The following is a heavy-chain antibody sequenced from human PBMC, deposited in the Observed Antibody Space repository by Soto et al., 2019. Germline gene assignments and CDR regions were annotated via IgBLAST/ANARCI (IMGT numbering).Heavy chain of an antibody. D-gene: IGHD3-16*01. CDR3: SQGERWLQNEDPFDY. CDR1: GGSISSSSYY. Sequence: QLQLQESGPGLVKPSETLSLTCTVSGGSISSSSYYWGWIRQPPGKGLEWIGSIYYSGSTYYNPSLKSRVTISVDTSKNQFSLKLSSVTAADTAVYYCSQGERWLQNEDPFDYWGQGTLVTVSS. V-gene: IGHV4-39*01. J-gene: IGHJ4*02. CDR2: IYYSGST.